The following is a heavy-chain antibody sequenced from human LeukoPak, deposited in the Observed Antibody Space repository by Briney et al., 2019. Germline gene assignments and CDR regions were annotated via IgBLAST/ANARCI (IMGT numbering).Heavy chain of an antibody. J-gene: IGHJ3*02. V-gene: IGHV4-39*01. D-gene: IGHD1-7*01. CDR3: ARNLGVEAFDI. CDR1: GGSISSSSYY. CDR2: IYYSGST. Sequence: SETLSLTCTVSGGSISSSSYYWGWIRQPPGKGLEWIASIYYSGSTYYNPSLKSRVTISVDTSKNQFSLKLSSVTAADTAVYYCARNLGVEAFDIWGQGTMVTVSS.